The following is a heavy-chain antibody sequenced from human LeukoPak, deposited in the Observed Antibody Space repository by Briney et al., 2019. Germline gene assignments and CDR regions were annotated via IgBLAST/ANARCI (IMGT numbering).Heavy chain of an antibody. CDR1: GGSISGYY. CDR2: VSYSGST. J-gene: IGHJ5*02. CDR3: ARDQGTWWFDP. D-gene: IGHD3-10*01. V-gene: IGHV4-59*01. Sequence: SETLSRTCTVSGGSISGYYWSWIRQPPGRALEWIGYVSYSGSTNYNPSLKSRVTISVDTSKTQFSLTLTSVTAADTAVYYCARDQGTWWFDPWGQGTLVTVSS.